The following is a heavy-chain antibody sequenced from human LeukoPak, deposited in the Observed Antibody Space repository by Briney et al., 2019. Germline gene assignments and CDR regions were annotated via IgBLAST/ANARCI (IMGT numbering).Heavy chain of an antibody. Sequence: SQTLSLTCTVSGGSISSGDYYWSWIRQPPGKGLEWIGYIYYSGSTNYNPSLKSRVTISVNTSKNQFSLKLSSVTAADTAVYYCVREGAIAAAGASEFDYWGQGTLVTVSS. CDR1: GGSISSGDYY. J-gene: IGHJ4*02. D-gene: IGHD6-13*01. CDR3: VREGAIAAAGASEFDY. V-gene: IGHV4-61*08. CDR2: IYYSGST.